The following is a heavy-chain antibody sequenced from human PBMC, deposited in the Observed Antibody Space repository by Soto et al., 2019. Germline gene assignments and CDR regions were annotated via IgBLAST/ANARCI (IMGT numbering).Heavy chain of an antibody. J-gene: IGHJ3*02. CDR1: GFTFSSYA. CDR3: AGGRECSSTSCYAPDAFDI. Sequence: PGGSLRLSCAASGFTFSSYAMHWVRQAPGKGLEWVAVISYDGSNKYYADSVKGRFTISRDNSKNTLYLQMNSLRAEDTAVYYCAGGRECSSTSCYAPDAFDIWGQGTMVTVSS. V-gene: IGHV3-30-3*01. D-gene: IGHD2-2*01. CDR2: ISYDGSNK.